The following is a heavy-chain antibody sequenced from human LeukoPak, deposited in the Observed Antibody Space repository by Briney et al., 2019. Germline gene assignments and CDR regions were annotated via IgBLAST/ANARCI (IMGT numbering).Heavy chain of an antibody. CDR1: GFIFNDYW. D-gene: IGHD2-8*01. J-gene: IGHJ4*02. CDR2: INEDGSEI. Sequence: GGSLRLSCAASGFIFNDYWMSWVRQAPGKGLEWVANINEDGSEIYYVDSVKGRFTISRDNAKNSQYLQMNSLRAEDTAVYYCARGVYAFDYWGQGVLVTVSS. CDR3: ARGVYAFDY. V-gene: IGHV3-7*01.